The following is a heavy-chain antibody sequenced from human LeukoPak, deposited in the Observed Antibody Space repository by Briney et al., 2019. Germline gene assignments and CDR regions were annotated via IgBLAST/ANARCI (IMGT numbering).Heavy chain of an antibody. CDR3: ARHTVFYDKSNYPDY. J-gene: IGHJ4*02. CDR1: GGSISSGSCY. CDR2: IYYSGSS. Sequence: SETLSLTCTVSGGSISSGSCYWGWIRRPPGKGLEWIGNIYYSGSSSYNPSLKSRVTISVDTSKNQFSLKLSSVTAADAAVYYCARHTVFYDKSNYPDYWGQGTLVTVSS. D-gene: IGHD3-22*01. V-gene: IGHV4-39*01.